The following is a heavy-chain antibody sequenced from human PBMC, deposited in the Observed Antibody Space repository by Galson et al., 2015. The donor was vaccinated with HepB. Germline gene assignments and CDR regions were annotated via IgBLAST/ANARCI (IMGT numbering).Heavy chain of an antibody. D-gene: IGHD1-26*01. Sequence: SLRLSCAASGFTFSSYAMHWVRQAPGKGLEWVAVISYDGSNKYYADSVKGRFTISRDNSKNTLYLQMNSLRAEDTAVYYCARSLGVGAFDYWGQGTLVAVSS. CDR3: ARSLGVGAFDY. J-gene: IGHJ4*02. CDR1: GFTFSSYA. CDR2: ISYDGSNK. V-gene: IGHV3-30-3*01.